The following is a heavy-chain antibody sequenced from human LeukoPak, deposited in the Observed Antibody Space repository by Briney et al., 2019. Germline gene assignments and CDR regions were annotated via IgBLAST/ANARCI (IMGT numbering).Heavy chain of an antibody. CDR3: ARYARELDY. J-gene: IGHJ4*02. CDR2: IGGSGGDI. CDR1: GFAFSDCY. D-gene: IGHD2-2*01. Sequence: PGGPLRLSCAASGFAFSDCYMTWIRQAPGKGPEYISYIGGSGGDITYADSVRGRFNVSRDNAKNSLYLQMNSLRVEDTAVYYCARYARELDYWGQGSLVTVSS. V-gene: IGHV3-11*01.